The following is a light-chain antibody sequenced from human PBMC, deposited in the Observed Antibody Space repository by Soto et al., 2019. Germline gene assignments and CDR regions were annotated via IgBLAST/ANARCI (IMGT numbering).Light chain of an antibody. CDR1: QSLLYSSNNKNC. CDR3: QQFYSTPRT. J-gene: IGKJ1*01. V-gene: IGKV4-1*01. Sequence: AQSQSPHSLAVSISESATINCNYSQSLLYSSNNKNCFAWYQQKPGQPPKLLIYGASTRETGVPDRFSGSGSGTDFTLTISSLQAEDFAIYYCQQFYSTPRTFGQGTKVDI. CDR2: GAS.